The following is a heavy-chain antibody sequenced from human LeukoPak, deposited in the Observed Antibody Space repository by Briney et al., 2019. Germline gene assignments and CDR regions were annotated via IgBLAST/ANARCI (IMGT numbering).Heavy chain of an antibody. CDR1: GGSITSYY. CDR3: ARTLYYYYMDV. V-gene: IGHV4-4*07. CDR2: IYSSGST. J-gene: IGHJ6*03. Sequence: PSETLSLTCTVSGGSITSYYWNWIRQPAGKGLEWIGRIYSSGSTNYNPSLKSRVTMSADTSKNQFSLKLSSVTAADTAVYYCARTLYYYYMDVWGKGTTVTVSS.